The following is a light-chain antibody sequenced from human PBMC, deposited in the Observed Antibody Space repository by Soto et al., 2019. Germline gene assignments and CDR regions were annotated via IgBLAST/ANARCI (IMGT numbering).Light chain of an antibody. CDR2: DVS. J-gene: IGLJ1*01. CDR1: SSDVGSYNY. CDR3: NSYTGSSAPYV. V-gene: IGLV2-14*03. Sequence: QSALTQPASVSGSPGQSITISCTGTSSDVGSYNYVSWYQQHPGKAPKLMIYDVSNRPSGVSNRLSGSKSGNTASLTISGLQAEDEADYYCNSYTGSSAPYVFGTGTKVTVL.